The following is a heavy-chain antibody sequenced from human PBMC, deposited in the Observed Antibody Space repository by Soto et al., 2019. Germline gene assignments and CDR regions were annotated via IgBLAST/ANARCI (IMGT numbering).Heavy chain of an antibody. J-gene: IGHJ4*02. CDR3: ARDLLAPFDY. CDR2: IWYDGSNK. CDR1: GFTFSSYG. V-gene: IGHV3-33*01. Sequence: QVQLVESGGGVVQPGRSLRLSCAASGFTFSSYGMHWVRQAPGKGLEWVAVIWYDGSNKYYADSVKGRFTISRDNSKNTLYLQMNGRRAEDTAVYYCARDLLAPFDYWGQGTLVTVSS.